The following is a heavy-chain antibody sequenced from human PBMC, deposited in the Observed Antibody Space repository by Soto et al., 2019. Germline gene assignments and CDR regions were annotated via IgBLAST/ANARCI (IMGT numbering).Heavy chain of an antibody. CDR2: INPNSGGT. J-gene: IGHJ4*02. V-gene: IGHV1-2*02. Sequence: ASVKVSCKASGYTFTVYYMHCVGQAPGQGLDWMGCINPNSGGTNYAQKFQGRVTMTRDTSISTAYMELSRLRSDDTAVYYCARVDIVATIDYWGQGTLVTVSS. D-gene: IGHD5-12*01. CDR1: GYTFTVYY. CDR3: ARVDIVATIDY.